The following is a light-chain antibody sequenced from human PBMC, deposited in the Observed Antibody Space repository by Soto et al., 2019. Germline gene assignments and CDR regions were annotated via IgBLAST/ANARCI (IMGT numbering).Light chain of an antibody. Sequence: DIVMTQSPLSLPVTPGEPASISCRSSQSLLHSNGYNYLDWYLQKPGQSPQLLIYLGSNRASGVPDRFSGSGAGTDFTLKISRVEAEDVAVYYCMQGTHWPITFGQGTRLEIK. CDR3: MQGTHWPIT. V-gene: IGKV2-28*01. CDR1: QSLLHSNGYNY. CDR2: LGS. J-gene: IGKJ5*01.